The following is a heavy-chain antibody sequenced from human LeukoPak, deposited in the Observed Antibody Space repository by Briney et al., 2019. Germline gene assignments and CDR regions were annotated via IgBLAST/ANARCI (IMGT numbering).Heavy chain of an antibody. J-gene: IGHJ6*02. D-gene: IGHD6-13*01. CDR3: ARADSSTSHYYGMDV. CDR2: IYHSGST. V-gene: IGHV4-31*03. CDR1: DGSISSGDYY. Sequence: PWGTLSLSCTVSDGSISSGDYYWSWIGQHPGKDLEWIGYIYHSGSTYYDSSLKSRVTSSVDTSKNQYPQNQSSMTAADTADYYCARADSSTSHYYGMDVWGQGTTVTVSS.